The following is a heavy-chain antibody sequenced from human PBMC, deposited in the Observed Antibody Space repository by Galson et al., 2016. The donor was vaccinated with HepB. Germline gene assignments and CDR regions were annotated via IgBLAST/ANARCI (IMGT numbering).Heavy chain of an antibody. D-gene: IGHD6-19*01. CDR3: ARPPPNGWFYFEY. Sequence: SLRLFCAASGFTSSNYWMHWVRQAPGKGLVWVSRINSDGSTVDYADSVRGRFKITRDNAKNTLYLEMNSLRADDIAVYYRARPPPNGWFYFEYWGQGTLVTVSS. CDR2: INSDGSTV. J-gene: IGHJ4*02. V-gene: IGHV3-74*01. CDR1: GFTSSNYW.